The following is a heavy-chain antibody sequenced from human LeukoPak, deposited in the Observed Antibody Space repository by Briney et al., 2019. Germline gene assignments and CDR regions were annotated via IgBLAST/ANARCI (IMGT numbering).Heavy chain of an antibody. V-gene: IGHV3-30*02. Sequence: PGGSLRLSCAASGFTFSSYGMDWVRQAPGKGLEWVAFIRYDGSNKYYADSVKGRFIISRDNSKNTLYLQMNSLRAEDAAVYYCARGIGSTTVTTLEYYFDYWGQGTLVTVSS. CDR2: IRYDGSNK. D-gene: IGHD4-17*01. CDR1: GFTFSSYG. J-gene: IGHJ4*02. CDR3: ARGIGSTTVTTLEYYFDY.